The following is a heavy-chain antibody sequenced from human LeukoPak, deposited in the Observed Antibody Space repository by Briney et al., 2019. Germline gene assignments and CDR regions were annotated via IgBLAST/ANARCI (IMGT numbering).Heavy chain of an antibody. CDR1: GGFISTYY. V-gene: IGHV4-59*01. Sequence: SETLSLTCTVSGGFISTYYWSWIRQPPGKGLEWTGYIHYSGNTNSNPSLKSRVTISVDTSKNQFSLNLSSVTPADTAVYYCARAGKGYLQLDYWGQGALVTVSS. CDR3: ARAGKGYLQLDY. D-gene: IGHD5-24*01. CDR2: IHYSGNT. J-gene: IGHJ4*02.